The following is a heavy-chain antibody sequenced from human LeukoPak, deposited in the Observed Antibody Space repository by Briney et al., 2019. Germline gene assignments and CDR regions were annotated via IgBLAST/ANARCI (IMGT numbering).Heavy chain of an antibody. CDR3: AKDMAGDFWSGYYDY. D-gene: IGHD3-3*01. Sequence: PGGSLRLSCAASGFTFDDYAMHWVRQAPGKGLEWVSGISWNSGSIGYADSVKGRFTISRDNAKNSLYLQMNSLRAEDTALYYCAKDMAGDFWSGYYDYWGQGTLVTASS. CDR2: ISWNSGSI. CDR1: GFTFDDYA. J-gene: IGHJ4*02. V-gene: IGHV3-9*01.